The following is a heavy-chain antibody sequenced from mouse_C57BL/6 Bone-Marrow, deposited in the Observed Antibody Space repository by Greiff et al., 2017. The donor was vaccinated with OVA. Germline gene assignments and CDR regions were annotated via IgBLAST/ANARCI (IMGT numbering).Heavy chain of an antibody. D-gene: IGHD1-1*01. CDR1: GYTFTDYY. CDR2: IYPGSGNT. J-gene: IGHJ1*03. Sequence: VQLQQSGAELVRPGASVKLSCKASGYTFTDYYINWVKQRPGQGLEWIARIYPGSGNTYYNEKFKGKATLTAEKSSSTAYMQLSSLTSEDSAVYFCARGGVYYGSSYGYFDVWGTGTTVTVSS. V-gene: IGHV1-76*01. CDR3: ARGGVYYGSSYGYFDV.